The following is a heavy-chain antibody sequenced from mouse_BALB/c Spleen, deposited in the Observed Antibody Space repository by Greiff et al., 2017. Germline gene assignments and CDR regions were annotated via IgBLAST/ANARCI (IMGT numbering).Heavy chain of an antibody. Sequence: EVQLVESGPELVKPGASVKMSCKASGYTFTSYVMHWVKQKPGQGLEWIGYINPYNDGTKYNEKFKGKATLTSDKSSSTAYMELSSLTSEDSAVYYCARPIYYDSRYFDVWGAGTTVTVSS. D-gene: IGHD2-4*01. CDR2: INPYNDGT. V-gene: IGHV1-14*01. J-gene: IGHJ1*01. CDR1: GYTFTSYV. CDR3: ARPIYYDSRYFDV.